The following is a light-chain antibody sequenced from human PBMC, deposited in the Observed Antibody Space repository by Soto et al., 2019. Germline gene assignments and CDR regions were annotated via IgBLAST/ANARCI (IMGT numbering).Light chain of an antibody. J-gene: IGKJ4*01. Sequence: EIVMTQSPATLSVSPGERATLSCRASQRHSSNLAWYQQKPGQAPRLLIYGVSTRATGVPARFSGSGSGTEFTLTISSLQSEDSAVYYCQQYKNWLALTFGGGTKVEIK. V-gene: IGKV3-15*01. CDR1: QRHSSN. CDR2: GVS. CDR3: QQYKNWLALT.